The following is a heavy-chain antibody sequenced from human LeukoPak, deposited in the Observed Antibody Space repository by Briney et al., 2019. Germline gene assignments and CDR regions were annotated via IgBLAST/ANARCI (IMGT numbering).Heavy chain of an antibody. CDR3: ARDLGGGYSGYGGLYYYYMDV. D-gene: IGHD5-12*01. CDR1: GYTFTSYY. Sequence: ASVKVSCKASGYTFTSYYMHWVRQAPGQGLEWMGWINPNSGGTNYAQKFQGRVTMTRDTSISTAYMELSRLRSDDTAVYYCARDLGGGYSGYGGLYYYYMDVWGKGTTVTVSS. V-gene: IGHV1-2*02. CDR2: INPNSGGT. J-gene: IGHJ6*03.